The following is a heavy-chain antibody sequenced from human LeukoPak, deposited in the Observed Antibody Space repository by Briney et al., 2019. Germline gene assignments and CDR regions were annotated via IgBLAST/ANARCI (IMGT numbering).Heavy chain of an antibody. J-gene: IGHJ4*02. CDR3: ARGPLPAAYDY. CDR1: GFTFSSYA. CDR2: ISYDGSNK. Sequence: PGRSLRLSCAASGFTFSSYAMHWVRQAPGKGLEWVAVISYDGSNKYYADSVKGRFTISRDNSKNTLYLQMNSLRAEDTAVYYCARGPLPAAYDYWGQGTLVTVSS. D-gene: IGHD2-2*01. V-gene: IGHV3-30-3*01.